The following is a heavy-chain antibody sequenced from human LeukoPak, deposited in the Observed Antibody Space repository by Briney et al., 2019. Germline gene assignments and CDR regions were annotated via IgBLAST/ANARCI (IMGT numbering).Heavy chain of an antibody. CDR2: IRYDGSNK. V-gene: IGHV3-30*02. D-gene: IGHD2/OR15-2a*01. J-gene: IGHJ4*02. CDR3: AKDRGGLLSPFDY. CDR1: GFTFSSYG. Sequence: GGSLRLSCAASGFTFSSYGVHWVRQAPGKGLEWVAFIRYDGSNKYYADSVKGRFTISRDNSKNTLYLQMNSLRAEDTAVYYCAKDRGGLLSPFDYWGQGTLVTVSS.